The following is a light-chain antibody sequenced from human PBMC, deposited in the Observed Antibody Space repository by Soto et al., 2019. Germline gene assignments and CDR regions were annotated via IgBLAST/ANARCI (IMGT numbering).Light chain of an antibody. J-gene: IGKJ4*01. V-gene: IGKV3-15*01. CDR2: GAS. Sequence: EIVMTQSPATLSVSRGERATLSCRASESVSSNLAWYQQKPGQAPRLLIYGASTRATGVPARFSGSGSGTEFTLTISSLQSEDFAVFYCQQYNKWPLTFGGGTKVELK. CDR3: QQYNKWPLT. CDR1: ESVSSN.